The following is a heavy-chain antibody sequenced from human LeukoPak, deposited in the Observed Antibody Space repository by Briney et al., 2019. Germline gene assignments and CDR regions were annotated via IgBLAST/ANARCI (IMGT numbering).Heavy chain of an antibody. J-gene: IGHJ4*02. Sequence: GGSLRLSCAASGFTFSSYDMSWVRQAPGRGLEWVSSIRRSGENTYYGDAVKGRFTISRDNSKNTVYLQMNSLRAEDTAVYYCARGRVVVVAAKEYYFDYWGQGTLVTVSS. V-gene: IGHV3-23*01. CDR1: GFTFSSYD. CDR2: IRRSGENT. D-gene: IGHD2-15*01. CDR3: ARGRVVVVAAKEYYFDY.